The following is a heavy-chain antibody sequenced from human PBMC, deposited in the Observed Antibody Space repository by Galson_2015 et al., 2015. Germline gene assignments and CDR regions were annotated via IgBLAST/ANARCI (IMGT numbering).Heavy chain of an antibody. V-gene: IGHV3-73*01. D-gene: IGHD4-11*01. CDR1: GFTFSGSA. J-gene: IGHJ5*02. Sequence: SLRLSCAASGFTFSGSAMHWVRQASGKGLEWVGRVRSKANSYATAYAAAEKVRFTISRDESKNTAYMQMNSLKTEDTAVYYCTSPSVSTETTTVSPLFAPSGQGTVVTVSS. CDR3: TSPSVSTETTTVSPLFAP. CDR2: VRSKANSYAT.